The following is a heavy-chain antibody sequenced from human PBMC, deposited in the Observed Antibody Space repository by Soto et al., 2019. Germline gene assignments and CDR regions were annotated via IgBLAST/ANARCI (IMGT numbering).Heavy chain of an antibody. Sequence: SETLSLTCTVSGGSISSSSYYWGWIRQPPGKGLEWIGSIYYSGSTYYNPSLKSRVTISVDTSKNQFSLKLSSVTAADTAVYYCARNSVNYYDSSGYPPGSFDYWGQGTLVTVYS. J-gene: IGHJ4*02. CDR2: IYYSGST. CDR1: GGSISSSSYY. CDR3: ARNSVNYYDSSGYPPGSFDY. D-gene: IGHD3-22*01. V-gene: IGHV4-39*01.